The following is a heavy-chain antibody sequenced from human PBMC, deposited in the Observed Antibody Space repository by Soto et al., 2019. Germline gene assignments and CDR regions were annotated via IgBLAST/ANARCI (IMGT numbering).Heavy chain of an antibody. D-gene: IGHD3-3*01. CDR1: GFSFSIYS. J-gene: IGHJ4*02. Sequence: VHLVESGGGVVQPGGSLRLSCAASGFSFSIYSMSWVRQAPGKGLEWVCGISASGENTYYADSVKGRFTISRDNSKNTMYLQMNNLRVEDKAVYYCADGGEWSFNFEYWGQGTLVTVFS. CDR3: ADGGEWSFNFEY. V-gene: IGHV3-23*04. CDR2: ISASGENT.